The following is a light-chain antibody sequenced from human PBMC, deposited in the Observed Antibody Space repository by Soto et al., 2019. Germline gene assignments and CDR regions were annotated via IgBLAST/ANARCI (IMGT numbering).Light chain of an antibody. CDR1: SSNIGSNY. Sequence: QSVLTQPPSASGTPGQRVTISCSGSSSNIGSNYVYWYQQLPGTAPKLLIYRNNQRPSGVPDRFSGSKSGTSASLAISGLRSEGEADYYCAAWDDSLTGPKVVFGGGTQLTVL. V-gene: IGLV1-47*01. J-gene: IGLJ2*01. CDR3: AAWDDSLTGPKVV. CDR2: RNN.